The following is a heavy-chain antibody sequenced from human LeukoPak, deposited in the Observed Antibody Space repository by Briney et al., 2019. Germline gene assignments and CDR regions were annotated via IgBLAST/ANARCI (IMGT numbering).Heavy chain of an antibody. Sequence: GSLRLSCAASGFTFSSYSMNWVRQAPGKGLEWVSSISSSSSYIYYADSVKGRFTISRDNAKNSLYLQMNSLRAEDTAVYYCASDIIAAAGADYWGQGTLVTVSS. V-gene: IGHV3-21*01. J-gene: IGHJ4*02. D-gene: IGHD6-13*01. CDR3: ASDIIAAAGADY. CDR1: GFTFSSYS. CDR2: ISSSSSYI.